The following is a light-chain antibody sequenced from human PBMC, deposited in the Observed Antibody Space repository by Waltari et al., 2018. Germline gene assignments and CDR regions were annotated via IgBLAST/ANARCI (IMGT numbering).Light chain of an antibody. V-gene: IGLV1-44*01. CDR2: NDD. J-gene: IGLJ3*02. Sequence: QSVLTQPPSASGAPGQRVTITCSIGSSNIGSNTVNWYQQFPGTAPYLLMFNDDQRASGVPGRFSGSTSVTSASLAISGLQSEDEATSYCAAWDDTLKGLFGGGTTLTVL. CDR3: AAWDDTLKGL. CDR1: SSNIGSNT.